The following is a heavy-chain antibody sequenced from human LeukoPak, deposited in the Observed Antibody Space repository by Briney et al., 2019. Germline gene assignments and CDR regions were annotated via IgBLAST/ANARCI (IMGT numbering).Heavy chain of an antibody. D-gene: IGHD1-26*01. CDR1: GGSISSGDYY. J-gene: IGHJ5*02. CDR2: IYYSGST. CDR3: ARDSSGFPGFDP. V-gene: IGHV4-30-4*01. Sequence: SQTLSLTCTVSGGSISSGDYYWSWIRQPPGKGLEWIGYIYYSGSTYYNPSLKSRVTISVDTSKNQFSLKLSSVTAADTAVYYCARDSSGFPGFDPWGQGTLVTVSS.